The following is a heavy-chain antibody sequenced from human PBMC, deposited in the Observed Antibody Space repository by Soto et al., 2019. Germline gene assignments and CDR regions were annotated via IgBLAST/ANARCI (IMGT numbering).Heavy chain of an antibody. D-gene: IGHD5-18*01. V-gene: IGHV1-69*12. CDR2: IIPMFGTA. Sequence: QVQLVQSGAEVKKPESSMKVSCKAPGGTFSTYAISWVRQAPGQGLEWMGGIIPMFGTANYAHRFQDRVKITEDESTNTVYMELSSLSSEDTVGYFCASGIQLWLRQINNGYSGWGQGTLVSVSS. CDR3: ASGIQLWLRQINNGYSG. J-gene: IGHJ4*02. CDR1: GGTFSTYA.